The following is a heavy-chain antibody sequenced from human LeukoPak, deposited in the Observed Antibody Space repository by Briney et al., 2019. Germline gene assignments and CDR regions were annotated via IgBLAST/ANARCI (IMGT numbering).Heavy chain of an antibody. CDR3: ARGTPDPLFGSLAVYYYYGMDV. D-gene: IGHD3-3*01. V-gene: IGHV4-4*02. J-gene: IGHJ6*02. CDR1: GGSISSSNW. Sequence: SGTLSLTCAVSGGSISSSNWWSWVRQPPGKGLEWIGEIYHSGSTNYNPSLKSRVTISVDKSKNQFSLKLSSVTAADTAVYYCARGTPDPLFGSLAVYYYYGMDVWGQGTTVTVSS. CDR2: IYHSGST.